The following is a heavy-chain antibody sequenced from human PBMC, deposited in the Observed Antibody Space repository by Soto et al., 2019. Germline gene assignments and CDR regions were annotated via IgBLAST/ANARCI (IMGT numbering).Heavy chain of an antibody. CDR2: INHSGST. Sequence: SETLSLTCAVYGGSFSGYYWSWIRQPPGKGLEWIGEINHSGSTNYNPSLKSRVTISVDTSKNQFSLKLSSVTAADTAVYYCARITIFGVVIMNGMDVWGQGTTVTVSS. D-gene: IGHD3-3*01. CDR1: GGSFSGYY. V-gene: IGHV4-34*01. CDR3: ARITIFGVVIMNGMDV. J-gene: IGHJ6*02.